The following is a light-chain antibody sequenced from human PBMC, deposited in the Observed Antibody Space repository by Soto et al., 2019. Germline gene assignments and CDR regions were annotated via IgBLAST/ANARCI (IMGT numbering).Light chain of an antibody. CDR1: ESVSSY. Sequence: MALTQSPGTLSLSPVGSATLSCCASESVSSYLAWYQQKPGQAPRLLIYDASTRATGLPARFSGSGSGTDFTLTISSLEPEDFAVYYCQQRSNWPPITFGQGTRLENK. CDR3: QQRSNWPPIT. J-gene: IGKJ5*01. CDR2: DAS. V-gene: IGKV3-11*01.